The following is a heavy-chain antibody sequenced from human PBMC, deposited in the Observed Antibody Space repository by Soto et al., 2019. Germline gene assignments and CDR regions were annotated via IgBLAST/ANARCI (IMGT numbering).Heavy chain of an antibody. V-gene: IGHV4-4*02. D-gene: IGHD3-16*01. J-gene: IGHJ4*02. CDR1: GGSSNTHYW. Sequence: SETLALTCAVSGGSSNTHYWWSWVRQSPGKGLEWIGEIHHSVGTNYIQSLKSRVTMSLDKSNNQLSLKLSSVTAADTAVYHCARGFDYRWVYWGPGTLVTVSS. CDR2: IHHSVGT. CDR3: ARGFDYRWVY.